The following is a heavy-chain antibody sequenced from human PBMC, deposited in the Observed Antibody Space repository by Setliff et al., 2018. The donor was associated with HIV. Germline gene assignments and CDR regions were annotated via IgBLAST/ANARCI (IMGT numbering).Heavy chain of an antibody. D-gene: IGHD5-18*01. J-gene: IGHJ4*02. V-gene: IGHV1-2*02. Sequence: ASVKVSCKASGYIFTDYYMHWVRQAPGQGLEWMGWINPDSGGTNFAQKFQGRVTMTRDTSINTAYMELSRLRSDDTAVYYCARAERGYSYGPGDYWGQGTLVTVSS. CDR3: ARAERGYSYGPGDY. CDR1: GYIFTDYY. CDR2: INPDSGGT.